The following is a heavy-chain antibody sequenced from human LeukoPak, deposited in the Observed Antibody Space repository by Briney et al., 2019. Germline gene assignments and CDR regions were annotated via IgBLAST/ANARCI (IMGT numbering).Heavy chain of an antibody. V-gene: IGHV3-23*01. Sequence: PGGSLRLSCAASGFTFSSYAMSWVRQAPGKGLEWVSAISGSGGGTYYADSVKGRFTISRDNSKSTLYLQMNSLRAEDTAVYYCAKYTFGDPNPYWGQGTLVTVSS. CDR2: ISGSGGGT. CDR1: GFTFSSYA. J-gene: IGHJ4*02. D-gene: IGHD4-17*01. CDR3: AKYTFGDPNPY.